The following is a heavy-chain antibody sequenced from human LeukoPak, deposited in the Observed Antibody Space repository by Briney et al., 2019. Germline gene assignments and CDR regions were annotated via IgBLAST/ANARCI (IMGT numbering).Heavy chain of an antibody. CDR3: AKPQGGSSGWYDNWFDP. V-gene: IGHV3-11*04. CDR1: GFTFSDYY. CDR2: ISSSGSTI. D-gene: IGHD6-19*01. J-gene: IGHJ5*02. Sequence: GGSLRLSCAASGFTFSDYYMSWIRQAPGKGLEWVSYISSSGSTIYYADSVKGRFTISRDNAKKSLYLQMNSLRAEDTAVYYCAKPQGGSSGWYDNWFDPWGQGTLVTVSS.